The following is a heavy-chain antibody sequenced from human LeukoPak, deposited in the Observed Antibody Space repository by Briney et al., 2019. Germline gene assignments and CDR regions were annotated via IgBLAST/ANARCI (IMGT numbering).Heavy chain of an antibody. CDR3: AREAVSSGWYYFDY. J-gene: IGHJ4*02. D-gene: IGHD6-19*01. CDR2: IIPIFGTA. Sequence: SSVRVSCKASGGTFSSYAISWVRQAPGQGLEWMGGIIPIFGTANYAQRFQGRVTITTDESTSTAYMELSSLRSEDTAVYYCAREAVSSGWYYFDYWGQGTLVTVSS. V-gene: IGHV1-69*05. CDR1: GGTFSSYA.